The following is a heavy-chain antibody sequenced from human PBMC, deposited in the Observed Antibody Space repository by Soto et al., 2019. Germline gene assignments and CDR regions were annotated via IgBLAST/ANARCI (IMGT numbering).Heavy chain of an antibody. CDR2: MSHYGNP. D-gene: IGHD2-2*01. CDR1: GGSMRNDDW. CDR3: ARNGDCTSGICYVGWFDP. J-gene: IGHJ5*02. V-gene: IGHV4-4*02. Sequence: QVRLQESGPGLVEPSGPLSLTCGVSGGSMRNDDWWSWVRQTPGKGLEWIGEMSHYGNPNYNPSLKSRVTMSIDTSKNQFSLKVRSLTAADTAMYYCARNGDCTSGICYVGWFDPWGQGTLVSVSS.